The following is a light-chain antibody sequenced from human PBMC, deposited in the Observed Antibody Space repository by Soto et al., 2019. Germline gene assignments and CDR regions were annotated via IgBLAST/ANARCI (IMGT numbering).Light chain of an antibody. V-gene: IGKV1-5*01. CDR3: QHYNSYSEA. CDR1: QSISSW. J-gene: IGKJ1*01. Sequence: DIQMTQSPSTLSASVGDRVTITCRASQSISSWLAWYQQKPGKAPKLLIYDASSLESGVPSRFSGSGSGTEFTLTMSSLQPDDFATYYCQHYNSYSEAFGQGTKGDIK. CDR2: DAS.